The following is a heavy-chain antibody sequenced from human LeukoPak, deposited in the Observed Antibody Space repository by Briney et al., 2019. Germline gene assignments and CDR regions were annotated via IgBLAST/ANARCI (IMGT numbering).Heavy chain of an antibody. CDR1: GFTLGAFA. CDR3: ATWAFYHSLDV. CDR2: IDKDGRST. J-gene: IGHJ6*02. V-gene: IGHV3-43*02. Sequence: GGSLRLSCAASGFTLGAFAMHWVRQAPGKGLEWVSLIDKDGRSTYYADSVKGRFTISRDNSKNSLYLQMNSLRTEDTALYYCATWAFYHSLDVWGRGTTVTVSS. D-gene: IGHD1-26*01.